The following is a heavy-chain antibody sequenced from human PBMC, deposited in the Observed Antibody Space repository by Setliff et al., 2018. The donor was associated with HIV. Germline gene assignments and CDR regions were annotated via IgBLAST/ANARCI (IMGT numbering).Heavy chain of an antibody. CDR2: IIHSGGT. D-gene: IGHD2-15*01. CDR1: GGSFSGYY. CDR3: ARGGLGVVGAIDY. Sequence: SETLSLTCAVYGGSFSGYYWTWIRQPPGRGLEWIGEIIHSGGTNYNRSLKSRVTISVYTSKNQFSLNLSSVTAADTAVYYCARGGLGVVGAIDYWSQGTLVTVSS. V-gene: IGHV4-34*01. J-gene: IGHJ4*02.